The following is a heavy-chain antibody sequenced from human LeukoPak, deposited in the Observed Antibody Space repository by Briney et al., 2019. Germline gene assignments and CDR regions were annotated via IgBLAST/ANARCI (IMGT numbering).Heavy chain of an antibody. D-gene: IGHD3-10*01. Sequence: PGGSLRLSCAASGFTFSSYAMHWVRQGPGKGLEWVAVISYDGSNKYYADSVKGRFTISRDNSKNTLYLQMNSLRAEDTAVYYCARDYYGSGSGIDYWGQGTLVTVSS. V-gene: IGHV3-30-3*01. CDR2: ISYDGSNK. J-gene: IGHJ4*02. CDR3: ARDYYGSGSGIDY. CDR1: GFTFSSYA.